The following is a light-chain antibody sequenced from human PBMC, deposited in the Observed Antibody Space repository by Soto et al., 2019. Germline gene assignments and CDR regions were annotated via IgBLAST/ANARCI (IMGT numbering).Light chain of an antibody. J-gene: IGKJ1*01. Sequence: DIQMTQSPSTLSASVVDSVTITCRASQSISRWLAWYQQKPGKAPKVLIWDATTLHRGVPSRFSGSGSGTEFTLTISSLQPDDFATYYCQQYNRYSTWTFGQGTKVDIK. V-gene: IGKV1-5*01. CDR3: QQYNRYSTWT. CDR2: DAT. CDR1: QSISRW.